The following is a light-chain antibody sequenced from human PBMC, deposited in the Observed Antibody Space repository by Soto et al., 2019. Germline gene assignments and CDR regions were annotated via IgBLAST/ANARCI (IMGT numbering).Light chain of an antibody. CDR1: PSFSSN. Sequence: EIVLTQSPGTLSLSPGARATLSXRASPSFSSNFAWDPQYPGXAPRXXXARXASMATDTPDRITGRGSVTDFPLTISRLEPEDFAVYYCQHYGSTTWTFGQGTKVDIK. V-gene: IGKV3-20*01. J-gene: IGKJ1*01. CDR2: RXA. CDR3: QHYGSTTWT.